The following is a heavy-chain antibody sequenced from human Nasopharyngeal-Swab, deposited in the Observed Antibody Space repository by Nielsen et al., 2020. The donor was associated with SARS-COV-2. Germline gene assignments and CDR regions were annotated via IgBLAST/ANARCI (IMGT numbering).Heavy chain of an antibody. CDR2: IYSGGST. J-gene: IGHJ4*02. CDR3: AKFLTMTDY. D-gene: IGHD3-22*01. V-gene: IGHV3-53*01. Sequence: GESLKISCAASGFTVSSNYMSWVRQAPGKGLEWVSVIYSGGSTYYADSVKGRFTISRDNSKNTLYLQMNSLRAEDTAVYYCAKFLTMTDYWGQGTPVTVSS. CDR1: GFTVSSNY.